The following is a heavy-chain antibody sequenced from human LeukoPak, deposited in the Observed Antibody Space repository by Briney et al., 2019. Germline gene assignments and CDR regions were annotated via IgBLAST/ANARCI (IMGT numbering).Heavy chain of an antibody. Sequence: GGSLRLSCAASGFIFSNYWMTWVRQAPGKGLEWVANIKEDGSEKYYVDSVKGRFTISRDNAKNSLFLRMNSLRVEDMAVYYCSGGSRFVDYWGQGTLVTVSS. CDR2: IKEDGSEK. CDR1: GFIFSNYW. V-gene: IGHV3-7*04. CDR3: SGGSRFVDY. J-gene: IGHJ4*02. D-gene: IGHD3-10*01.